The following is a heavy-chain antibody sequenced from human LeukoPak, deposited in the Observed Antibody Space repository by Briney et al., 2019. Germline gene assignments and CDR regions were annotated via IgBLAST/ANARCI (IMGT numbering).Heavy chain of an antibody. CDR3: ARGTTLHYDYVWGSYRYDGLDY. V-gene: IGHV3-30-3*01. J-gene: IGHJ4*02. CDR2: ISYDGSNK. CDR1: GFTFSSYA. Sequence: GGSLRLSCAASGFTFSSYAMHWVRQAPGKGLEWVAVISYDGSNKYYADSVKGRFTISRDNSKNTLYLQMNSLRAEDTAVYYCARGTTLHYDYVWGSYRYDGLDYWGQGTLVTVSS. D-gene: IGHD3-16*02.